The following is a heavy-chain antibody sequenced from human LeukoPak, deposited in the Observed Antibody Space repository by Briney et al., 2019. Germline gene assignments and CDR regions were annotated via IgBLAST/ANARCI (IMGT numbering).Heavy chain of an antibody. V-gene: IGHV4-34*01. CDR2: INHSGST. Sequence: PSETLSLTCAVYGGSFSGYYWSWIRQPPGKGLEWIGEINHSGSTNYNPSLKSRVTISVDTSKNRFSLKLSSVTAADTAVYYCARAPYSSSSVDYWGQGTLVTVSS. J-gene: IGHJ4*02. D-gene: IGHD6-6*01. CDR1: GGSFSGYY. CDR3: ARAPYSSSSVDY.